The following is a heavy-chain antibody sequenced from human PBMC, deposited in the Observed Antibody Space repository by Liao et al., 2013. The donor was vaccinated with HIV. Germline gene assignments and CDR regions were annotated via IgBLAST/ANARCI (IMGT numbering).Heavy chain of an antibody. CDR2: VTHSGGT. CDR3: ARGRTVATTPLAY. D-gene: IGHD5-12*01. V-gene: IGHV4-34*01. CDR1: GGSFSGYY. J-gene: IGHJ4*02. Sequence: QVQLQQWGAGLLKPSETLSLTCAVYGGSFSGYYWGWIRQAPGKGLEWLGEVTHSGGTNHNPSLKSRLTISVDTSKNQVSLKLDSVTAADTGVYYCARGRTVATTPLAYWGQGTLVTVSS.